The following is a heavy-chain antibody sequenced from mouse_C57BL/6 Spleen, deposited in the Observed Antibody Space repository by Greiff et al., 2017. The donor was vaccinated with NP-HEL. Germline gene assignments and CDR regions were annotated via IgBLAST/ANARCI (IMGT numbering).Heavy chain of an antibody. CDR3: AREGAYYGSSPFDY. Sequence: QVQLQQSGAELVKPGASVKMSCKASGYTFTSYWITWVKQRPGQGLEWIGDIYPGSGSTNYNEKFKSKATLTVDTSSSTAYMQLSSLTSEDSAVYYCAREGAYYGSSPFDYWGQGTTLTVSS. V-gene: IGHV1-55*01. CDR2: IYPGSGST. D-gene: IGHD1-1*01. J-gene: IGHJ2*01. CDR1: GYTFTSYW.